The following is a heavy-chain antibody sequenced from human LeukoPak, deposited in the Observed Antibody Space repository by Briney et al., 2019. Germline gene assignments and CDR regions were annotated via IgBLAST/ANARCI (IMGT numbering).Heavy chain of an antibody. D-gene: IGHD3-3*01. J-gene: IGHJ4*02. Sequence: GGSLRLSCAASGFTFSSYSMNWVRQAPGKGLEWVSSISGDSNYIYYADSVKGRFTISRDNSKNTLYLQMNSLRAEDTALYYCAKARFPLSSNFDYWGQGTLVTVSS. CDR2: ISGDSNYI. CDR3: AKARFPLSSNFDY. V-gene: IGHV3-21*04. CDR1: GFTFSSYS.